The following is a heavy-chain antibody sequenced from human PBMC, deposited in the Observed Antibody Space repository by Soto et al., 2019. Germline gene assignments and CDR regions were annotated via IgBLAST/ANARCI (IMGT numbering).Heavy chain of an antibody. CDR3: ARGRALRYTPKGMGYNWFDP. CDR1: SFSGYY. J-gene: IGHJ5*02. D-gene: IGHD3-9*01. CDR2: INHSGST. Sequence: SFSGYYWSWIRQPPGKGLEWIGEINHSGSTNYNPSLKSRVTISVDTSKNQFSLKLSSVTAADTAVYYCARGRALRYTPKGMGYNWFDPWGQGTLVTVSS. V-gene: IGHV4-34*01.